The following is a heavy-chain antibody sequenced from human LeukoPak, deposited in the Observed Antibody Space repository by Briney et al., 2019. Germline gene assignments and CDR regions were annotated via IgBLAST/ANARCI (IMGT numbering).Heavy chain of an antibody. V-gene: IGHV1-46*01. CDR3: ARGHCSGGSCYSGYYYGMDV. Sequence: ATVKVSCKASGYTFTSYYMHWVRQALGQGVEWMGIINTTSGSGSSAQKFQGRVTMTWDTSTSTVYMELSSLRSEDTAVYYCARGHCSGGSCYSGYYYGMDVWGQGTTVTVSS. D-gene: IGHD2-15*01. J-gene: IGHJ6*02. CDR2: INTTSGSG. CDR1: GYTFTSYY.